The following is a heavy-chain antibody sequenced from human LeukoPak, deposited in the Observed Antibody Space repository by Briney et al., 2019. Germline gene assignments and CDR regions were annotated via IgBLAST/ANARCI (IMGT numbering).Heavy chain of an antibody. J-gene: IGHJ4*02. D-gene: IGHD3-10*01. CDR3: ASREWFGDRRYYFDY. CDR1: GGSISSYY. Sequence: MASETLSLTCTVSGGSISSYYWSWIRQPPGKGLEWIGYIYYSGSTNYNPSLKSRVTISVDTSKNQFSLKLSSVTAADTAVYYCASREWFGDRRYYFDYWGQGTLVTVSS. V-gene: IGHV4-59*01. CDR2: IYYSGST.